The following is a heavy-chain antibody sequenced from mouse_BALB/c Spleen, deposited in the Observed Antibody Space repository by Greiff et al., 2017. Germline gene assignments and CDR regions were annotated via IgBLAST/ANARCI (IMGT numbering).Heavy chain of an antibody. CDR2: ISNGGGST. D-gene: IGHD1-2*01. V-gene: IGHV5-12-2*01. Sequence: EVQLVESGGGLVQPGGSLKLSCAASGFTFSSYTMSWVRQTPEKRLEWVAYISNGGGSTYYPDTVKGRFTISRDNAKNTLYLQMSSLKSEDTAMYYCASLHYYGYYAMDYWGQGTSVTVSS. CDR1: GFTFSSYT. J-gene: IGHJ4*01. CDR3: ASLHYYGYYAMDY.